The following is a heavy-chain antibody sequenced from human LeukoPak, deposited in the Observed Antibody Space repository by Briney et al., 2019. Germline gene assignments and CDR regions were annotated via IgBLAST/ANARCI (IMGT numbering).Heavy chain of an antibody. V-gene: IGHV3-30*04. CDR1: GFTFSHSA. D-gene: IGHD3-9*01. CDR2: ISYDGSHK. CDR3: ARAIRYFDWLLSDASDI. Sequence: GGSLRLSCAASGFTFSHSAMHWVRQPPGKGLEWVAVISYDGSHKYYADSVKGRFTISRDNSKNTLYLQMNSLRAEDTALYYCARAIRYFDWLLSDASDIWGQGTMVTVSS. J-gene: IGHJ3*02.